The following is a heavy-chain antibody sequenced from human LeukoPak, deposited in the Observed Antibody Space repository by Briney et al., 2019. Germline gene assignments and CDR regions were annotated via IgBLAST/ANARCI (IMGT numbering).Heavy chain of an antibody. CDR2: ISYDGSNK. J-gene: IGHJ6*03. D-gene: IGHD3-10*01. CDR1: GFAFSSYG. Sequence: GGSLRLSCAASGFAFSSYGMSWVRQAPGKGLEWVAVISYDGSNKYYADSVKGRFTISRDNSKNTLYLQMNSLRAEDTAVYYCAKVYGSGSLYYYYYYYYMDVWGKGTTVTISS. CDR3: AKVYGSGSLYYYYYYYYMDV. V-gene: IGHV3-30*18.